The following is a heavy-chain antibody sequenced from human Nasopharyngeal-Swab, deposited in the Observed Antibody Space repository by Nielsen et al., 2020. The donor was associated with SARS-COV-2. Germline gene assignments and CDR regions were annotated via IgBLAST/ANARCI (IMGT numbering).Heavy chain of an antibody. J-gene: IGHJ4*02. Sequence: SETLSLTCTVSGVSSSNYYWNWIRQPPGKGLDWIGYIDHSGRTNYNPSLKSRVTISLDTSKNQLSLKLSSVTPADTAVYYCARIGCSGGSCYYDYWGQGTLVTVSS. D-gene: IGHD2-15*01. V-gene: IGHV4-59*01. CDR2: IDHSGRT. CDR1: GVSSSNYY. CDR3: ARIGCSGGSCYYDY.